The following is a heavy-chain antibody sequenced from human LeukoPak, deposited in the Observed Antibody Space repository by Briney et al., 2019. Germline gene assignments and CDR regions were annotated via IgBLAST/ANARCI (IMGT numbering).Heavy chain of an antibody. CDR3: ARDRRDILTGPQSSDAFDI. J-gene: IGHJ3*02. Sequence: GASVKVSCKASGYTFTSYGISWVRQASGQGLEWMVWISVYNGNTNYAQKLQGRVTLTTDTSTSTAYMELRSLRSDDTAVYYCARDRRDILTGPQSSDAFDIWGQGTMVTVSS. CDR1: GYTFTSYG. V-gene: IGHV1-18*01. CDR2: ISVYNGNT. D-gene: IGHD3-9*01.